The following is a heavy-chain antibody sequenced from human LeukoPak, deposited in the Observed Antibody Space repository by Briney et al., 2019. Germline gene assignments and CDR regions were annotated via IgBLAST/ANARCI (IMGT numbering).Heavy chain of an antibody. J-gene: IGHJ6*02. V-gene: IGHV1-18*04. D-gene: IGHD6-13*01. CDR2: ISAYNGNT. Sequence: ASVKVSCKASGYTFIAYYIYWLRQAPGEGLEWMGWISAYNGNTNYAQKLQGRVTMTEDTSTDTAYMELSSLRSEDTAVYYCATVETIAAADSYYYYGMDVWGQGTTVTVSS. CDR3: ATVETIAAADSYYYYGMDV. CDR1: GYTFIAYY.